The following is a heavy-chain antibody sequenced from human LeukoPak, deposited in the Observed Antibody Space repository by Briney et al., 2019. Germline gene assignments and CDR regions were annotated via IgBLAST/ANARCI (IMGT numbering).Heavy chain of an antibody. J-gene: IGHJ5*01. CDR2: ISSGGAGT. D-gene: IGHD3-10*01. CDR3: AKSGGSGTYPNWFDS. CDR1: VFTFSNSA. V-gene: IGHV3-23*01. Sequence: GGSLRLSCAASVFTFSNSAMNWVRQAPGKGLEWVSTISSGGAGTYYADSVKGRFSISRDSSKNTLYLQMNSLRAEDTAVYYCAKSGGSGTYPNWFDSWGQGTLVTVSS.